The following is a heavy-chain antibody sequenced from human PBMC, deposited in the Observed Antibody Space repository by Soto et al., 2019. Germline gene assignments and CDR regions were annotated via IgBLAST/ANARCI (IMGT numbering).Heavy chain of an antibody. V-gene: IGHV4-39*01. D-gene: IGHD6-6*01. CDR3: ASQTSIAAPPNYYYYGMDV. Sequence: SETLSLTCTVSGGSISSSSYYWGWIRQPPGKGLEWTGSIYYSGSTYYNPSLKSRVTISVDTSKSQFSLKLSSVTAADTAVYYCASQTSIAAPPNYYYYGMDVWGQGTTVTVSS. CDR2: IYYSGST. J-gene: IGHJ6*02. CDR1: GGSISSSSYY.